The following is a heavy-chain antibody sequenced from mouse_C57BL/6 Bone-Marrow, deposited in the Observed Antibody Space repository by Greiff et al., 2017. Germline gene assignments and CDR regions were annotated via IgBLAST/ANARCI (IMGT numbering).Heavy chain of an antibody. CDR3: AREKYYYGMSPFDS. CDR2: IYPRSGNT. J-gene: IGHJ2*01. D-gene: IGHD1-1*01. V-gene: IGHV1-81*01. Sequence: QVQLKQSGAELARPGASVKLSCKASGYTCTSYGISWVKQRTGQGLEWIGEIYPRSGNTYYNEKFKGKATLTADKSSSTAYMELRSLTSEDSAVYFCAREKYYYGMSPFDSWGQGTTLTVSS. CDR1: GYTCTSYG.